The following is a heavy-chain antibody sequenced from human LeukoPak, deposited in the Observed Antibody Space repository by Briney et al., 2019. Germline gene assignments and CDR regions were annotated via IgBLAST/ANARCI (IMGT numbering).Heavy chain of an antibody. CDR3: ARGTGNYHFGFDY. Sequence: SETLSLTCTVSGGSISSYYWSWIRQPPGKGLEWIGEINHSGSTNYNPSLKSRVTISVDTSKNQFSLKLSSVTAADTAVYYCARGTGNYHFGFDYWGQGTLVTVSS. D-gene: IGHD1-7*01. CDR2: INHSGST. J-gene: IGHJ4*02. CDR1: GGSISSYY. V-gene: IGHV4-34*01.